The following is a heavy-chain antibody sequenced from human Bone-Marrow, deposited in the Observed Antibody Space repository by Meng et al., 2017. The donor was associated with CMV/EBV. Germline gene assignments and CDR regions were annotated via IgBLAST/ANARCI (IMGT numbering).Heavy chain of an antibody. V-gene: IGHV4-39*07. Sequence: SETLSLTCTVSGASISSSSYYWGWIRQPPGKGLEWIGSVFYTGSTYYNPSLKSRVTISVDTSKNQFSLKLSSVTAADTAVYYCARVWRPTYHAWYSETGLARRLASLDAFDIWGQGTMVTVSS. J-gene: IGHJ3*02. CDR2: VFYTGST. D-gene: IGHD6-13*01. CDR3: ARVWRPTYHAWYSETGLARRLASLDAFDI. CDR1: GASISSSSYY.